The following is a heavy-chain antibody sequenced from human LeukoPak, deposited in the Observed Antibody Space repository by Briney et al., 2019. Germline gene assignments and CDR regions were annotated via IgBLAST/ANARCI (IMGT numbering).Heavy chain of an antibody. CDR1: GFTFSSYW. CDR3: ARESYSSFDY. CDR2: ISSSSSYI. D-gene: IGHD4-11*01. Sequence: GGSLRLSCAASGFTFSSYWMSWVRQAPGKGLEWVSSISSSSSYIYYADSVKGRFTISRDNAKNSLYLQMNSLRAEDTAVYYCARESYSSFDYWGQGTLVTVSS. V-gene: IGHV3-21*01. J-gene: IGHJ4*02.